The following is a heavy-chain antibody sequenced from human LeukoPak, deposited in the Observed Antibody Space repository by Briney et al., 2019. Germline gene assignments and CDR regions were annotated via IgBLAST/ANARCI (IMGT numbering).Heavy chain of an antibody. CDR3: ARISPSSGTYWENFYYYMDV. CDR1: GGSISNYY. CDR2: ICFSGTT. J-gene: IGHJ6*03. Sequence: PSETLSLTCTVSGGSISNYYWTWIRQPPGKGLEWMGCICFSGTTNYNPYPKSRVTISLATSNHQFSLKLTSVTAADTAVYYCARISPSSGTYWENFYYYMDVWGKGTTVTVSS. V-gene: IGHV4-59*01. D-gene: IGHD1-26*01.